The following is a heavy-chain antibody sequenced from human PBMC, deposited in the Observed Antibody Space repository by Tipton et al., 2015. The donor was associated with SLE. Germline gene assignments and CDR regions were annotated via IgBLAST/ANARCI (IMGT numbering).Heavy chain of an antibody. CDR2: IYYSGST. Sequence: LRLSCTVSGGSISSSSYYWGWIRQPPGKGLEWIGSIYYSGSTNYNPSLKSRVTISVDTAKNQFSLKLSSVTAADTAVYYCARGIAASFFYYYGMDVWGQGPTVTVSS. CDR1: GGSISSSSYY. D-gene: IGHD6-13*01. J-gene: IGHJ6*02. CDR3: ARGIAASFFYYYGMDV. V-gene: IGHV4-39*07.